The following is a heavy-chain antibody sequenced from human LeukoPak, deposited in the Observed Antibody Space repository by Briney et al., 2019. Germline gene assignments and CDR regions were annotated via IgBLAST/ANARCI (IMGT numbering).Heavy chain of an antibody. V-gene: IGHV3-53*01. Sequence: GGSLRLSCAASGFTFSSYSMNWVRQAPGKGLEWVSVIYSGGGTFYADSVKGRFTISRDNSKNTLYLQMNSLRAEDTAVYYCAKDSSGPAYWGQGTLVTVSS. CDR1: GFTFSSYS. CDR3: AKDSSGPAY. D-gene: IGHD6-19*01. J-gene: IGHJ4*02. CDR2: IYSGGGT.